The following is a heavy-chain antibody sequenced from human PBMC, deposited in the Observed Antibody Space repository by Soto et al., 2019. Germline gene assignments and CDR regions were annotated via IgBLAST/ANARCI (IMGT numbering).Heavy chain of an antibody. Sequence: QVQLVQSGAEEKKPGASVKVSCKASGYTFTSYAMHWVRQAPGQRLEWMGWINAGNGNTKYSHKFQGRVTITRDTSASTAYMELRSLRSEATAVYSCARSIVVVTALAYWGQGTLVTVSS. CDR3: ARSIVVVTALAY. V-gene: IGHV1-3*05. CDR1: GYTFTSYA. J-gene: IGHJ4*02. D-gene: IGHD2-21*02. CDR2: INAGNGNT.